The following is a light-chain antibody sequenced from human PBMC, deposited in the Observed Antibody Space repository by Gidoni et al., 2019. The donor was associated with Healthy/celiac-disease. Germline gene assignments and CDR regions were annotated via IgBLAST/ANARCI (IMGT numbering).Light chain of an antibody. Sequence: QSALTQPPSVSGSPGQSISISCTGTSSDVGGYNYVSWYQQYPGKAPKLMIYDVTNRPAGVSYRFSGSKSGDTASLTISGLQAEDEADYYCSSYSRSSTLVFGTGTKVTVL. V-gene: IGLV2-14*03. J-gene: IGLJ1*01. CDR1: SSDVGGYNY. CDR2: DVT. CDR3: SSYSRSSTLV.